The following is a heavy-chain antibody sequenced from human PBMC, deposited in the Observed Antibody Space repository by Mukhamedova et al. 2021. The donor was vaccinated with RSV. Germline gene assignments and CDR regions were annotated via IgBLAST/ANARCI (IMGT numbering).Heavy chain of an antibody. V-gene: IGHV1-8*01. J-gene: IGHJ6*03. CDR3: ARGLRMVRGVIFLHYYYYMDV. CDR2: GNT. D-gene: IGHD3-10*01. Sequence: GNTGYAQKFQGRVTMTRNTSISTAYMELSSLRSEDTAEYYCARGLRMVRGVIFLHYYYYMDVWGQGTTVTVSS.